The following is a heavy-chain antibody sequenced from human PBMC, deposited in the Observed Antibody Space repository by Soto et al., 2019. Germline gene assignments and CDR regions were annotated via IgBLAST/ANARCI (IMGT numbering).Heavy chain of an antibody. Sequence: EVQLLESGGGLVQPGGSLRLSCAASGFTFSSYAMSWVRQAPGKGLEWVSAISGRGGSTYYADSVKGRFTSSRDNSKNTLYLQMNSLIAEDTAVYYCEKDRGRIAVAYLDYWGQGTLVTVSS. J-gene: IGHJ4*02. V-gene: IGHV3-23*01. CDR1: GFTFSSYA. D-gene: IGHD6-19*01. CDR3: EKDRGRIAVAYLDY. CDR2: ISGRGGST.